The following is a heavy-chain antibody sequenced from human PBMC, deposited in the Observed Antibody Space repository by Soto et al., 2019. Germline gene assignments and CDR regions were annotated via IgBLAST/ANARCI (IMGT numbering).Heavy chain of an antibody. Sequence: QVQLQQWGAGPLRPLETLSLTCGVSGGSFSGYYWAWIRQSPGQGLEWIGEINDRGSINYNPSLKSGFSISVGTSKNHYSLNLMSGTAADTAVYYCARESHDILTGPPWVWYFDLWGRGTLVSVSS. CDR3: ARESHDILTGPPWVWYFDL. CDR1: GGSFSGYY. CDR2: INDRGSI. D-gene: IGHD3-9*01. V-gene: IGHV4-34*01. J-gene: IGHJ2*01.